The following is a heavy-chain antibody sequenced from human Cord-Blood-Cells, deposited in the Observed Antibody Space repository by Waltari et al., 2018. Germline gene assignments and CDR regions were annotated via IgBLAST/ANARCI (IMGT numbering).Heavy chain of an antibody. CDR2: IYSGGST. V-gene: IGHV3-53*01. J-gene: IGHJ4*02. D-gene: IGHD2-21*02. CDR1: GFTVSSNY. CDR3: ARDEAYCGGDCYWD. Sequence: EVQLVESGGGLIQPEGSLRLSCAASGFTVSSNYMSWVRQAPGQGLEWVSVIYSGGSTYYADSVKGRFTISRDNSKNTLYLQMNSLRAEDTAVYYCARDEAYCGGDCYWDWGQGTLVTVSS.